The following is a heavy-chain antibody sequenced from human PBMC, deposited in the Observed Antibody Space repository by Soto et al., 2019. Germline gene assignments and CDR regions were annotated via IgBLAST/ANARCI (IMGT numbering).Heavy chain of an antibody. CDR3: ARTNPSAYYDFWSGYYPYYYGMDV. CDR2: TYYRSKWYN. J-gene: IGHJ6*02. V-gene: IGHV6-1*01. Sequence: SQTLSLTCAISGDSVSSNSAAWNWIRQSPSRGLEWLGRTYYRSKWYNDYAVSVKSRITINPDTSKNQFSLQLNSVTPEDTAVYYCARTNPSAYYDFWSGYYPYYYGMDVWGQGTTVTVSS. CDR1: GDSVSSNSAA. D-gene: IGHD3-3*01.